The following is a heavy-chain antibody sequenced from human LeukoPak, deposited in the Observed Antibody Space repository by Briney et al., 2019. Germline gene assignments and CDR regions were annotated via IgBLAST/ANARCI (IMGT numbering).Heavy chain of an antibody. Sequence: PGGSLTLSCAASGFTLSSYWMSWVRQAPGKGLEWEANIKQDGSEKYYVDSVKGRFTIAKDNAKNSLYLQMNSLRAEDTAVYYCARDLHTVGYYDSSGYSTGVFDIWGQGTMVTVSS. CDR1: GFTLSSYW. V-gene: IGHV3-7*01. D-gene: IGHD3-22*01. J-gene: IGHJ3*02. CDR3: ARDLHTVGYYDSSGYSTGVFDI. CDR2: IKQDGSEK.